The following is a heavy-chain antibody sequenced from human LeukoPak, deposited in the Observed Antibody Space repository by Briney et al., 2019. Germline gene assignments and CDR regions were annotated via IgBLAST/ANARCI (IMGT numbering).Heavy chain of an antibody. CDR2: IYNSGST. CDR3: ARGVGATPGYFDH. J-gene: IGHJ4*02. Sequence: SETLSLTCTVSVGSISSYYWSWIRQPPGKGLEWFGYIYNSGSTNYNPSLKSRVTISVDKSKNQFSLKLSSVTAADTAVYYCARGVGATPGYFDHWGQGTLVTVSS. D-gene: IGHD1-26*01. V-gene: IGHV4-59*13. CDR1: VGSISSYY.